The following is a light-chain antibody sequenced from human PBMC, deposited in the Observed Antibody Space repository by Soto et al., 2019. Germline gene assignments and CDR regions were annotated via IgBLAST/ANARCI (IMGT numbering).Light chain of an antibody. V-gene: IGKV1-5*01. CDR1: QSISSW. CDR2: DAS. CDR3: QQYNSPFT. Sequence: DIQMTQSPSTLSASVGDRVTITCRASQSISSWLAWYQQKPGKAPKLLIFDASSLESGVPSRFSGSGSGTEFTLTISSLQPDDFATYYCQQYNSPFTLGPGTKVDIK. J-gene: IGKJ3*01.